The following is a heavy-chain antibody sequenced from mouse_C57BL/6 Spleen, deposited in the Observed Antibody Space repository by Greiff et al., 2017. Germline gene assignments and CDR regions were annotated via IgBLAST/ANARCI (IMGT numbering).Heavy chain of an antibody. V-gene: IGHV1-4*01. D-gene: IGHD2-5*01. CDR3: ASGYSTYWYFDV. J-gene: IGHJ1*03. Sequence: QVQLQQSGAELARPGASVKMSCKASGYTFTSYTMHWVKQRPGQGLEWIGYINPSSGYTKYNQKFKYKATLTADKSSRTAYMQLSSLTSEDSAVYYCASGYSTYWYFDVWGTGTTVTVSS. CDR2: INPSSGYT. CDR1: GYTFTSYT.